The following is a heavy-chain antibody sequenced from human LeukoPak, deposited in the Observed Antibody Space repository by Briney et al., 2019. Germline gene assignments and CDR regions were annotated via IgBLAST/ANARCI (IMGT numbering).Heavy chain of an antibody. D-gene: IGHD3-10*01. V-gene: IGHV6-1*01. CDR2: TYYRSKWYN. CDR1: GDSVSSNSAA. Sequence: SQTLSLTCAISGDSVSSNSAAWNWIRQSPSRGLEWLRRTYYRSKWYNDYAVSVKSRITINPDTSKNQFSLQLNSVTPEDTAVYYCAREYYYGSGSVRLNWFDPWGQGTLVTVSS. J-gene: IGHJ5*02. CDR3: AREYYYGSGSVRLNWFDP.